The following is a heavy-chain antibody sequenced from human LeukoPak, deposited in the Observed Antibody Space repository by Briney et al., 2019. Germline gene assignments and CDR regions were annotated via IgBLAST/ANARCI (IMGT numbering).Heavy chain of an antibody. J-gene: IGHJ4*02. CDR2: ISYDGSNK. V-gene: IGHV3-30*18. CDR1: GFTFTNYG. CDR3: VKEGVVTMGPFDY. Sequence: GRSLRLSCAASGFTFTNYGMHWVRQAPGKGLEWVALISYDGSNKYYADSVKGRFTISRDNSKNTLYLQMNSLRAEDTAVYHCVKEGVVTMGPFDYWGQGTLVTVSS. D-gene: IGHD2-21*02.